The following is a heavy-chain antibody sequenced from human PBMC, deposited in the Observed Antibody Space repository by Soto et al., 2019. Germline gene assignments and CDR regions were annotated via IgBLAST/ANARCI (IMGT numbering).Heavy chain of an antibody. CDR2: IYYSGSI. V-gene: IGHV4-59*01. CDR3: AGWARSGMDV. CDR1: GGSISSYY. J-gene: IGHJ6*02. D-gene: IGHD3-16*01. Sequence: QVQLQESGPGLVKPSETLSLTCTVSGGSISSYYWSWIRQPPGKGLEWIGYIYYSGSINYNPSLKSRVTISVDTSKNQFSLKLSSVTAADTAVYYCAGWARSGMDVWGQGTTVTVSS.